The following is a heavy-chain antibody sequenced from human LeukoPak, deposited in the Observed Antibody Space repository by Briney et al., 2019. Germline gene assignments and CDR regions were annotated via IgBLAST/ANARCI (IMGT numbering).Heavy chain of an antibody. CDR1: VLTFRNYG. J-gene: IGHJ2*01. CDR2: IYSGGGTTK. CDR3: VVILVPGGVWHFDL. Sequence: GGSLRLSCVASVLTFRNYGFHWVRQAPGKGLEWVAIIYSGGGTTKYYAESVKDRFTITRDDSRDTLYLQMNSLRAEDTAVYYCVVILVPGGVWHFDLWGRGTLVTVSS. V-gene: IGHV3-33*03. D-gene: IGHD2-2*01.